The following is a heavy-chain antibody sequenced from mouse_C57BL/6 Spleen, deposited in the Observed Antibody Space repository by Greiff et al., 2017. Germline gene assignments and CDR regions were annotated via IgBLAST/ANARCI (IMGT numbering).Heavy chain of an antibody. CDR2: IDPSDSYT. V-gene: IGHV1-69*01. CDR3: ARGHLFDY. CDR1: GYTFTSYW. J-gene: IGHJ2*01. Sequence: QVQLQQPGAELMMPGASVKLSCKASGYTFTSYWMHWVKQRPGQGLEWIGEIDPSDSYTNYNQKFKGKSTLTVDKSSSTAYMQLSSLTSEDSAVYYCARGHLFDYWGQGTTLTVSS.